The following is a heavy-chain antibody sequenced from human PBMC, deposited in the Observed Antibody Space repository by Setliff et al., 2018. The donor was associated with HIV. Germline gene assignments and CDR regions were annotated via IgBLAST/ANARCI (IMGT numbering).Heavy chain of an antibody. CDR2: IHYSGSS. J-gene: IGHJ6*03. CDR3: ARFQAWQLGRRGGYYYYMYV. Sequence: KASETLSLTCNVSGGTISGYYWSWVRQPPEKRLELIGFIHYSGSSDYNPSLKSRITISVDMSRNQFSLVLSSVTAADTAVYYCARFQAWQLGRRGGYYYYMYVCGKGTTVTVSS. V-gene: IGHV4-59*01. D-gene: IGHD1-1*01. CDR1: GGTISGYY.